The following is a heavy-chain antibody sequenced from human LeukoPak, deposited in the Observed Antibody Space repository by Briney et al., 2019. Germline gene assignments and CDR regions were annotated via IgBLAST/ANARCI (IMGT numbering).Heavy chain of an antibody. CDR3: ARDGQLERVWFDP. CDR1: GYTFSSYY. Sequence: ASVKVSCKASGYTFSSYYVHWVRQAPGQGLEWMGMIIPSDGFTSYAQKFQGRVTMTRDMSTSTVYMELSSLRSDDTAVYYCARDGQLERVWFDPWDQGTLVTVSS. J-gene: IGHJ5*02. CDR2: IIPSDGFT. D-gene: IGHD1-1*01. V-gene: IGHV1-46*01.